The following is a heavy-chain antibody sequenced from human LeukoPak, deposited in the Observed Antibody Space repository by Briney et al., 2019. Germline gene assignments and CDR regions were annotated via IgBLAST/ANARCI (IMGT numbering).Heavy chain of an antibody. J-gene: IGHJ4*02. V-gene: IGHV3-30-3*01. Sequence: GRSLRLSCAASGFTFSSYAMHWVRQAPGKGLEWVAVISYDGSNKYYADSVKGRFTISRDNSKNTLYLQMNSLRAEDTAVYYCARDPRGDYFDYWGQGTLVTVSS. CDR2: ISYDGSNK. CDR1: GFTFSSYA. D-gene: IGHD3-16*01. CDR3: ARDPRGDYFDY.